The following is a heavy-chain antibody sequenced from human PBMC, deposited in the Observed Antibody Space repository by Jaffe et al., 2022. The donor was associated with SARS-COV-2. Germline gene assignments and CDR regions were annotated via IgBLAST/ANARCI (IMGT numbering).Heavy chain of an antibody. V-gene: IGHV4-31*03. Sequence: QVQLRESGPGLVKPSETLSLNCIVSGFPISSGGFHWSWIRQHPGKGLEWIGYIYYNGRSDYSPSLKSRVTISLDTSKNEISLILNSVTAADTAVYYCAAEGVSGDYSFDYWGQGTLVTVSS. D-gene: IGHD4-4*01. J-gene: IGHJ4*02. CDR3: AAEGVSGDYSFDY. CDR2: IYYNGRS. CDR1: GFPISSGGFH.